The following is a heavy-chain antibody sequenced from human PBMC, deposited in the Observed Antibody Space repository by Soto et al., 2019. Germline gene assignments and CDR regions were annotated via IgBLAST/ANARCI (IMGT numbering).Heavy chain of an antibody. J-gene: IGHJ6*03. V-gene: IGHV1-18*01. D-gene: IGHD2-15*01. CDR2: ISAYNGNT. CDR3: ARYCSGGSCVLERVDDYYYYYMDV. Sequence: QVQLVQSGAEVKKPGASVKVSCKASGYTFTSYGISWVRQAPGQGLEWMGWISAYNGNTNYAQKLQGRVTMTTDTSTSKAYMERRSLSSDDTAVYYCARYCSGGSCVLERVDDYYYYYMDVWGKGTTVTVSS. CDR1: GYTFTSYG.